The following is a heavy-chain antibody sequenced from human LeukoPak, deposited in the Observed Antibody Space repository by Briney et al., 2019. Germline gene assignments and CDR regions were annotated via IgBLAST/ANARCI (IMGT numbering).Heavy chain of an antibody. V-gene: IGHV3-48*03. CDR1: GFPFSRYE. CDR2: ISSSGTTI. CDR3: ARVAVTTINY. J-gene: IGHJ4*02. D-gene: IGHD4-11*01. Sequence: GSLRLSFSVSGFPFSRYEMNWVRQAPGKGLEWISYISSSGTTIYYADSVQGRFTVSRDNAKNSLYLQMNSLRAEDTAVYYCARVAVTTINYWGQGTLVTVSS.